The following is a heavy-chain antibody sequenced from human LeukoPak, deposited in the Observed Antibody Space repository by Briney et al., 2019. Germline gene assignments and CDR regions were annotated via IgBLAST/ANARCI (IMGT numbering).Heavy chain of an antibody. Sequence: SETLSLTCTVSGGSISSHYWSWVWQPPGKGLEWIGYISYIGSTNYSPSLKSRVTISVDTSKNQFSLRLSSVTAADTAIYYCAGDQLALNAFDIWGQGTMVTVSS. CDR3: AGDQLALNAFDI. D-gene: IGHD1-1*01. V-gene: IGHV4-59*11. J-gene: IGHJ3*02. CDR2: ISYIGST. CDR1: GGSISSHY.